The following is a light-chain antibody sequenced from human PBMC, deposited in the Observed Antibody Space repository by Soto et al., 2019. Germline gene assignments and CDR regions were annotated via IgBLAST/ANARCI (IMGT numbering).Light chain of an antibody. V-gene: IGKV1-6*01. CDR3: LQDYNYPP. CDR1: QGIRND. CDR2: AAS. Sequence: AIQMTQSPSSLSASVGDRVTITCRASQGIRNDLGWYQQKPGKAPKLLIYAASSLQSGFPSRFSGSGSGTYFTLTIRSLQPEDFATYYCLQDYNYPPFGQGTRLEIK. J-gene: IGKJ5*01.